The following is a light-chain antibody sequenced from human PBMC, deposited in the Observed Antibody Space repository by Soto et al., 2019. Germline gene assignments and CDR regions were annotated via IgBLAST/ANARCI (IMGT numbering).Light chain of an antibody. V-gene: IGLV2-14*01. Sequence: QSARTQPASVSRSPGQSSTISCTGTSSDVGGYNYVCWYQHHPGKAPKLIISEVSNRPSGVSDRFSGSKSGNTASLTISGLQPEDEADYYCTSFTSSTTYVFGTGTKVTVL. J-gene: IGLJ1*01. CDR3: TSFTSSTTYV. CDR2: EVS. CDR1: SSDVGGYNY.